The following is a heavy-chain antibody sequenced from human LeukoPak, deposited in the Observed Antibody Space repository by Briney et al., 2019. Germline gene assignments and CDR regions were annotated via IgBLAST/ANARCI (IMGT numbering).Heavy chain of an antibody. CDR3: ARQSGTTTDS. CDR2: INHSGST. V-gene: IGHV4-34*01. J-gene: IGHJ4*02. Sequence: ASETLSLTCAVYGGSFSGYYWSWIRQPPGKGLEWIGEINHSGSTSYNPSLKSRVTISVDTSKNQFSLKLSSVTAADTAVYYCARQSGTTTDSWGQGTLVTVSS. CDR1: GGSFSGYY. D-gene: IGHD1-1*01.